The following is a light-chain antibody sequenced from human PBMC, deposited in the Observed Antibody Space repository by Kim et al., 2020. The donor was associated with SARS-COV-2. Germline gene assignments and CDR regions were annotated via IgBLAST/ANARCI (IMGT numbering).Light chain of an antibody. CDR2: STN. V-gene: IGLV8-61*01. Sequence: QTAVTQEPSFSVSPGGTVTLTCGLSSGSVSTSYYPSWYQQSPGQAPRTLIHSTNTRSSGVPDRFSGSIVGNQAALTIAGAQADDESDYYCVLYMGRGIWVFGGGTQLTVL. CDR3: VLYMGRGIWV. J-gene: IGLJ3*02. CDR1: SGSVSTSYY.